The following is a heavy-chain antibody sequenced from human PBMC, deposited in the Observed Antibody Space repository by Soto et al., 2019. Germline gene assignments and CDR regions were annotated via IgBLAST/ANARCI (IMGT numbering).Heavy chain of an antibody. CDR2: INHSGST. CDR3: ARASTYSSSSGVLNWFDP. V-gene: IGHV4-34*01. Sequence: QVQLQQWGAGLLKPSETLSLTCAVYGGSFSGYYWSWIRQPPGKGLEWIGEINHSGSTNYNPSLKSRVTISVDTSKNQFSLKLSSVTAADTAVYYCARASTYSSSSGVLNWFDPWGHAALVTVSS. CDR1: GGSFSGYY. D-gene: IGHD6-6*01. J-gene: IGHJ5*02.